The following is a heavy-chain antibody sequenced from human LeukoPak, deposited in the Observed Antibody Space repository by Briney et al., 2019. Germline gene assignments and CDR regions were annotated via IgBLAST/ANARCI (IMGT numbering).Heavy chain of an antibody. V-gene: IGHV3-23*01. CDR1: GFTFSSYA. D-gene: IGHD3-22*01. Sequence: GGSLRLSCAASGFTFSSYAMSWVRQAPGKGLEWVSAISGSGGSTYYADSVKGRFTISRDNSKNTLYLQMNSLRAEDTAVYYCAKHLTYYYDSSGYKIYFQHWGQGTLVIVSS. J-gene: IGHJ1*01. CDR3: AKHLTYYYDSSGYKIYFQH. CDR2: ISGSGGST.